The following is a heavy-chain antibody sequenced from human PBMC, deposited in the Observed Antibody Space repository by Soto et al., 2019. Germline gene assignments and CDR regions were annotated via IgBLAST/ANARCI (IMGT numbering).Heavy chain of an antibody. CDR1: GFTFSDYA. CDR3: AKGGRQWLVTSDFNY. V-gene: IGHV3-30*18. D-gene: IGHD6-19*01. Sequence: VQLVESGGGVVQPGRSLRLSCSASGFTFSDYAMHWVRQAPGKGLEWVAVVSHDGRNTHYADPVKGRFTISRDSYKNTVSLEMTSLRAEDTAVYYCAKGGRQWLVTSDFNYWGQGALVTVSS. J-gene: IGHJ4*02. CDR2: VSHDGRNT.